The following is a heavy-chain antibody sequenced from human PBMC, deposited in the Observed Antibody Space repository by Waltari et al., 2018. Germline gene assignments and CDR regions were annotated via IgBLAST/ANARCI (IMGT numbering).Heavy chain of an antibody. V-gene: IGHV4-30-2*01. D-gene: IGHD6-6*01. CDR3: ARYGSSLWFDP. CDR1: GGSISSGGYS. J-gene: IGHJ5*02. Sequence: QLQLQESGSGLVKPSQTLSLTCAVSGGSISSGGYSWSWIRQPPGKGLEWIGDIYHSGSTYYNPSRKSRVTISVDRSKNQFSLKLSSVTAADTAVYYCARYGSSLWFDPWGQGTLVTVSS. CDR2: IYHSGST.